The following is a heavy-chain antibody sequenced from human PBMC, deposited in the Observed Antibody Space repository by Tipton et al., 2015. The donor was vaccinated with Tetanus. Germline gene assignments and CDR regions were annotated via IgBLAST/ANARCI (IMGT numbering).Heavy chain of an antibody. CDR2: IGSKADDYAP. CDR1: GFSFRGSV. Sequence: SLRLSCAASGFSFRGSVMHWVRQASGKGLEWVARIGSKADDYAPTYAASVQGRFTISRDDSQSTTYLQMNSLKTEDTAVYYCTRPWTYNLYAMDVWGQGTTITVSS. J-gene: IGHJ6*02. CDR3: TRPWTYNLYAMDV. V-gene: IGHV3-73*01. D-gene: IGHD1-14*01.